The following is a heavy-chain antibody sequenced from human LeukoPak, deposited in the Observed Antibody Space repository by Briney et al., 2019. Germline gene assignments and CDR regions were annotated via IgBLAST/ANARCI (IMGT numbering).Heavy chain of an antibody. CDR3: ARRFSAAAGIGY. D-gene: IGHD6-13*01. V-gene: IGHV4-39*01. CDR1: GVSISSSSYY. CDR2: IYYSGST. J-gene: IGHJ4*02. Sequence: SETLSLTCTVSGVSISSSSYYWGWIRQPPGKGLEWIGSIYYSGSTYYNPSLKSRVTISVDTSRNQFSLKLSSVTAADTAVYYCARRFSAAAGIGYWGQGTLVTVSS.